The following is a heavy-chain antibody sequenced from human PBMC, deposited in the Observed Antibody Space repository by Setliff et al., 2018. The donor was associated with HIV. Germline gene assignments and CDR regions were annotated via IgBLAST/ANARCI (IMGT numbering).Heavy chain of an antibody. CDR3: ARGVKPSYYYDSSGYPSFDY. D-gene: IGHD3-22*01. V-gene: IGHV1-3*01. Sequence: ASVKVSCKASGYTFSNYVMQWVRQAPGQRLEWMGWISAGNGNTKYSQTLQDRVTITRDTSTSTVYMELSSLRSEDTAVYYCARGVKPSYYYDSSGYPSFDYWGQGTLVTVSS. CDR2: ISAGNGNT. CDR1: GYTFSNYV. J-gene: IGHJ4*02.